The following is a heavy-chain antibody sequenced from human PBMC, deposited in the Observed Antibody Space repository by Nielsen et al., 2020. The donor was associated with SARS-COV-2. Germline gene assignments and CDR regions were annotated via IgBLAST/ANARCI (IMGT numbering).Heavy chain of an antibody. V-gene: IGHV1-18*04. CDR1: GYTFTGYY. D-gene: IGHD2/OR15-2a*01. CDR3: ARVAPNTLYYYYYMDV. Sequence: ASVKVSCKASGYTFTGYYMHWVRQAPGQGLEWMGWISAYNGNTNYAQKLQGRVTMTTDTSTSTAYMELRSLRSDDTAVYYCARVAPNTLYYYYYMDVWGKGTTVTVSS. CDR2: ISAYNGNT. J-gene: IGHJ6*03.